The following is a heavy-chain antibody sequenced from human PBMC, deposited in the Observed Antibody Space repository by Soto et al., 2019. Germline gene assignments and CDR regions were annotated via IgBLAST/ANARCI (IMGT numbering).Heavy chain of an antibody. CDR3: ARYVDTAMATDY. V-gene: IGHV3-21*01. D-gene: IGHD5-18*01. CDR2: ISSSSSYI. Sequence: EVQLVESGGGLVKPGGSLRLSCAASGFTFSSYSMNWVRQAPGKGLEWVSSISSSSSYIYYADSVKGRFTISRDNAKNSLELQMNSLRAEDAAVYYWARYVDTAMATDYWGQGTLVTVSS. J-gene: IGHJ4*02. CDR1: GFTFSSYS.